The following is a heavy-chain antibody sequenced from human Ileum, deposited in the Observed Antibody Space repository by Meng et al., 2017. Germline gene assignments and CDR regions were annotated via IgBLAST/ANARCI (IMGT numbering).Heavy chain of an antibody. V-gene: IGHV2-26*01. Sequence: SGATLVKPTETLTLTCTVSGFSLSNARMGVSWIRQPPGKALEWLAHIFSNDEKSYSTSLKSRLTISKDTSKSQVVLTMTNMDPVDTATYYCARIGRLRGYSYGYPKDGYFDYWGQGTLVTVSS. CDR2: IFSNDEK. J-gene: IGHJ4*02. CDR3: ARIGRLRGYSYGYPKDGYFDY. CDR1: GFSLSNARMG. D-gene: IGHD5-18*01.